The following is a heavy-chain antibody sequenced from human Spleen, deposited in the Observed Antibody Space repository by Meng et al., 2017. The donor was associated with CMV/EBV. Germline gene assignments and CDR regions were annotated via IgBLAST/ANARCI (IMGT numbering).Heavy chain of an antibody. J-gene: IGHJ3*02. D-gene: IGHD3-3*01. CDR2: ISNNGRT. Sequence: GSLRLSCTVSGDSISSYYWNWIRQSPGKGLEWIGYISNNGRTNYNPSLKSRVTISVDTSKSHFSLKLTSVTAADTAVYYCARTKYYDFWSGYYPLLDAFDIWGQGTKVTVSS. CDR1: GDSISSYY. V-gene: IGHV4-59*01. CDR3: ARTKYYDFWSGYYPLLDAFDI.